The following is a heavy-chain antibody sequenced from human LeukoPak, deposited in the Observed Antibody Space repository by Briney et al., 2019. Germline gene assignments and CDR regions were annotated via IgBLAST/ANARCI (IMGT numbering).Heavy chain of an antibody. CDR1: GFTFSSYV. CDR3: AKKGYYDGSGYYMYYFDH. CDR2: INGSGGTA. V-gene: IGHV3-23*01. Sequence: PGGSLRLSCAASGFTFSSYVMSWVRQAPGKGLEWVSSINGSGGTAYYADSVKGRFTISRDNSKNTLYLQMNSLRAEDTAVYYCAKKGYYDGSGYYMYYFDHWGQGTLVTVSS. J-gene: IGHJ4*02. D-gene: IGHD3-22*01.